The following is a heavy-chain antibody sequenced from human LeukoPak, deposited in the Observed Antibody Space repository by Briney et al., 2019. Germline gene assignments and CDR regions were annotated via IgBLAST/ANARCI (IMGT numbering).Heavy chain of an antibody. CDR2: ISYDGSNK. CDR1: GFTFSSYA. CDR3: ARPIYRSSSHHCYYGMDV. Sequence: GGSLRLSCAASGFTFSSYAMSWVRQAPGKGLEWVTVISYDGSNKHYADSVKGRFTISRDDSKNTLYLQMNSVRAEDTAVYYCARPIYRSSSHHCYYGMDVWGQGTTVTVSS. D-gene: IGHD6-6*01. V-gene: IGHV3-30-3*01. J-gene: IGHJ6*02.